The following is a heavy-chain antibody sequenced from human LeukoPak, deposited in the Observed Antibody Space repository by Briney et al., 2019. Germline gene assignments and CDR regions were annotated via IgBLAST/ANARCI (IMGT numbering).Heavy chain of an antibody. V-gene: IGHV1-18*01. CDR3: AREPSYGDYEVFDY. CDR1: GYTFTSYG. J-gene: IGHJ4*02. Sequence: ASVKVSCKASGYTFTSYGISWVRQAPGQGLEWMGWISAYNGNTNYAQKPQGRVTMTTDTSTSTAYMELRSLRSDDTAVYYCAREPSYGDYEVFDYWGQGTLVTVSS. D-gene: IGHD4-17*01. CDR2: ISAYNGNT.